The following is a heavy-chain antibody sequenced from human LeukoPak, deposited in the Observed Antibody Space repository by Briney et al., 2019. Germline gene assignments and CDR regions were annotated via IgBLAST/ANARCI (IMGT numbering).Heavy chain of an antibody. CDR1: GGSLSSSNYY. V-gene: IGHV4-39*01. CDR2: FYYSGSN. CDR3: ARRSSGWVFDY. J-gene: IGHJ4*02. Sequence: SETLSLTCTVSGGSLSSSNYYWGWIRQPPGKGLEWIGSFYYSGSNYYNPSLKSRVTISVDTSKNQFSLKLSSVTAADTAVYYCARRSSGWVFDYWGQGTLVTVSS. D-gene: IGHD6-19*01.